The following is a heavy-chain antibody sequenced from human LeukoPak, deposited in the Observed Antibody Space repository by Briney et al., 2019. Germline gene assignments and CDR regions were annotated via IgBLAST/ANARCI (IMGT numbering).Heavy chain of an antibody. J-gene: IGHJ4*02. CDR2: IIPIFGTA. CDR3: ARSPNSITIFGVDLYATPYYFDY. V-gene: IGHV1-69*05. CDR1: GGTFGSYA. D-gene: IGHD3-3*01. Sequence: SVKVSCKASGGTFGSYAISWVRQAPGQGLEWMGRIIPIFGTANYAQKFQGRVTITTDESTSTAYMELSSLRSEDTAVYYCARSPNSITIFGVDLYATPYYFDYWGQGTLVTVSS.